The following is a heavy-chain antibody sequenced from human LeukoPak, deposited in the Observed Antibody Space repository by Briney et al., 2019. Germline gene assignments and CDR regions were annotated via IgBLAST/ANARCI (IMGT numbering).Heavy chain of an antibody. D-gene: IGHD1-26*01. Sequence: GGSLRLSCAASGFTFSSYSMNWVRQAPGKGLEWVSYISSSSSTIYYADSVKGRFTIPRDNAKNSLYLQMNSLRDEDTAVYYCARGTRYSGSYSDYWGQGTLVTVSS. V-gene: IGHV3-48*02. CDR3: ARGTRYSGSYSDY. CDR1: GFTFSSYS. CDR2: ISSSSSTI. J-gene: IGHJ4*02.